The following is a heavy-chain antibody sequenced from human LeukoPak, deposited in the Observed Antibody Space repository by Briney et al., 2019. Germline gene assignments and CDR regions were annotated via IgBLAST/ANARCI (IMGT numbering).Heavy chain of an antibody. CDR2: INPNSGGT. Sequence: ASVKVSCKASGYTFTGYYMHWVRQAPGQGLEWMGWINPNSGGTNYAQKFQGRVTMTRDTSISTAYMELSRLRSDDTAIYYCAREALSEVLGLDVWGQGTRVIVSS. J-gene: IGHJ6*02. CDR3: AREALSEVLGLDV. CDR1: GYTFTGYY. V-gene: IGHV1-2*02.